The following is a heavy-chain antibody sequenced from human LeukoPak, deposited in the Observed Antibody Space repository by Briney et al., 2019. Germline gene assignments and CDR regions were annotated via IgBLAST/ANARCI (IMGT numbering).Heavy chain of an antibody. CDR1: GYTFTSYA. D-gene: IGHD3-9*01. Sequence: GASVKVSCKASGYTFTSYAMNWVRQAPGQGLEWMGWINTNTGNPTYAQGFTGRFVLSLDTSVSTAYLQISSLKAEDTAVYYCARDRYYDILTGLYYYYGMDVWGQGTTVTVSS. J-gene: IGHJ6*02. CDR3: ARDRYYDILTGLYYYYGMDV. V-gene: IGHV7-4-1*02. CDR2: INTNTGNP.